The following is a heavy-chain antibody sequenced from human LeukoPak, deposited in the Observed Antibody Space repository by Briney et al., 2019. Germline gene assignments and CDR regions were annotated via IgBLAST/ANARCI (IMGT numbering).Heavy chain of an antibody. V-gene: IGHV3-23*01. J-gene: IGHJ5*02. Sequence: GGSLRLSCAASGFTFSGFAMSWVRQAPGKGLEWVSAIGGSGENTYYADSVKGRFTISRDNSKNALYLQMNSLRAVDTAIYYCATPPGWAVAGEGPWGQGTLVTVSS. CDR2: IGGSGENT. CDR1: GFTFSGFA. CDR3: ATPPGWAVAGEGP. D-gene: IGHD6-19*01.